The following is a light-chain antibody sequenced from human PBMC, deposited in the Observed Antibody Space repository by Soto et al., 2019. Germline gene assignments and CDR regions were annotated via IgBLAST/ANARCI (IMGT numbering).Light chain of an antibody. J-gene: IGKJ1*01. V-gene: IGKV1-12*01. Sequence: DIQMTQSPSSVSASVGDRVTITCRASQGITNWLAWYQQKPGKAPKLLIYAASGLPSGVPPRFSGSGSGTDFTLTISSLQPEDFATYFCQQSYSTPPWTFGQGTKVDIK. CDR1: QGITNW. CDR3: QQSYSTPPWT. CDR2: AAS.